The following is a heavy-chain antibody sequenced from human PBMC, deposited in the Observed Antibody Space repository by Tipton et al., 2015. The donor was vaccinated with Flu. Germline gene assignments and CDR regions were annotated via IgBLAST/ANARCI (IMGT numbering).Heavy chain of an antibody. J-gene: IGHJ5*02. CDR1: GGSISSSSFY. D-gene: IGHD4-11*01. V-gene: IGHV4-39*07. CDR3: ARYPESNYHWFGP. CDR2: MYYSGST. Sequence: LRLSCTVSGGSISSSSFYWGWIRQSPGKGLEWIGSMYYSGSTYYNPSLKSRVTISVDTSKNQISLKLSSVTAADTAVYYCARYPESNYHWFGPWGQGALVTVSS.